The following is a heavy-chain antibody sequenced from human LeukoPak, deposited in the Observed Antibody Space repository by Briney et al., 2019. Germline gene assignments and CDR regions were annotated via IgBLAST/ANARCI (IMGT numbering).Heavy chain of an antibody. D-gene: IGHD3-10*01. CDR3: TRDPRVRGLIEVDLDY. CDR1: GYTFTSYA. V-gene: IGHV1-18*01. J-gene: IGHJ4*02. Sequence: GASVKVSCKASGYTFTSYAISWVRQAPGQGLEWMGWISAYNGNTNYAQKLQDRVTMTTDTSTSTAYMELRSLRSDDTAVYYCTRDPRVRGLIEVDLDYWGQGTLVTVSS. CDR2: ISAYNGNT.